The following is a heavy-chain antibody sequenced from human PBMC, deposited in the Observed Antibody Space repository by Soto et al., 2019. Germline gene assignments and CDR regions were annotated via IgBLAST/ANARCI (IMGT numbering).Heavy chain of an antibody. D-gene: IGHD3-10*01. CDR2: LDGAGGST. CDR1: GFTFSYFA. J-gene: IGHJ6*02. Sequence: PGGSLRLSCLASGFTFSYFAMTWGRHVPGGGLGWVASLDGAGGSTYYAESVRGRFSISRDNSQNTLFLQMKRLTVDDTAIYYCAAPRDEYGSGVSWFTYGMDIWGQGTTVTVSS. V-gene: IGHV3-23*01. CDR3: AAPRDEYGSGVSWFTYGMDI.